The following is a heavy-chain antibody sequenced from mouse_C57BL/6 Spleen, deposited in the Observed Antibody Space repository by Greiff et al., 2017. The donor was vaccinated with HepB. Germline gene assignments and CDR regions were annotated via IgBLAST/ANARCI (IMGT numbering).Heavy chain of an antibody. Sequence: EVQLQQSGPELVKPGASVKMSCKASGYTFPAYTMPWVSQTHGKSLEWIGYINPNNGGTSYNQKFTGKATLTVNKSSSTAYMELRSLTSEDSAVYYCARGYDYDERDFDYWGQGTTLTVSS. CDR2: INPNNGGT. CDR1: GYTFPAYT. J-gene: IGHJ2*01. CDR3: ARGYDYDERDFDY. D-gene: IGHD2-4*01. V-gene: IGHV1-22*01.